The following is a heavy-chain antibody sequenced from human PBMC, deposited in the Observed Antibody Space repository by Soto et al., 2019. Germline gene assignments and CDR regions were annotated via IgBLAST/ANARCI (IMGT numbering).Heavy chain of an antibody. D-gene: IGHD5-12*01. CDR1: GGSMSSYY. Sequence: SETLSLTCTVSGGSMSSYYWSWIRQSPGKGLEWIGYIYYSGSTNYNPPLKSRVAISLDTSKNQFSLMLSSVTAAETAVYYCARGEWLATIKPYFAYWGQGTLVTVSS. V-gene: IGHV4-59*01. J-gene: IGHJ4*02. CDR2: IYYSGST. CDR3: ARGEWLATIKPYFAY.